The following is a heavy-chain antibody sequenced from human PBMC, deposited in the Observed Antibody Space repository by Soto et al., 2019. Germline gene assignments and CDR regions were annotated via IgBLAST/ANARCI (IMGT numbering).Heavy chain of an antibody. CDR3: VRSGYCPNGVCYVGDFDY. V-gene: IGHV1-8*01. D-gene: IGHD2-8*01. J-gene: IGHJ4*02. Sequence: QVQLVQSGAEVKKPGASVKVSCKASGYTFTSYDINWVRQATGQGLEWMGWMKPNSGNTGYAQKFQGRVTMTRNTSISTAYMELSSLGSEDTAVYYCVRSGYCPNGVCYVGDFDYWGQGTLVTVSS. CDR2: MKPNSGNT. CDR1: GYTFTSYD.